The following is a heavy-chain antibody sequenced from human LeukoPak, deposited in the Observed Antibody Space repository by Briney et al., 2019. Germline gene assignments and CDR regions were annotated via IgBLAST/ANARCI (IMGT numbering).Heavy chain of an antibody. J-gene: IGHJ1*01. CDR1: GYTFTSYG. D-gene: IGHD3-3*01. V-gene: IGHV1-18*01. CDR2: ISAYNGNT. CDR3: AREYYDFWSGYSNEYFQH. Sequence: GASVKVSCKASGYTFTSYGISWVRQAPGQRLEWMGWISAYNGNTNYAQKLQGRVTMTTDTSTSTAYMELRSLRSDDTAVYYCAREYYDFWSGYSNEYFQHWGQGTLVTVSS.